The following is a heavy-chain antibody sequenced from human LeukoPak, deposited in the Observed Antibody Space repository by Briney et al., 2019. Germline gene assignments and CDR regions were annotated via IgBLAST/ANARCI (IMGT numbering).Heavy chain of an antibody. V-gene: IGHV3-15*01. CDR1: GLIFSKYW. D-gene: IGHD2/OR15-2a*01. J-gene: IGHJ6*03. CDR2: INSKTDGGTT. CDR3: TTAGYFDYYYYIDV. Sequence: GGSLRLSCAASGLIFSKYWMTWVRQAPGKGLEWVGRINSKTDGGTTDYGAPVKGRFTISRDDSKNTLYLQMNSLRPEDTAVYYCTTAGYFDYYYYIDVWGKGTTVTVSS.